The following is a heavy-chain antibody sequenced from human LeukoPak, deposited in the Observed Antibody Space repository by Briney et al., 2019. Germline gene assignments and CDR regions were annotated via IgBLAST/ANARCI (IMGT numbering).Heavy chain of an antibody. Sequence: VASVKVSCKASGYTVNGYYFHWVRQAPGQGLEWMGWIDPNTGGTNYAQRFQGRVTLTWDTSISTAYMELNRLTSDDTAVYYCAASDGHIKAGYYYYMDVWGKGTSVTVSS. CDR3: AASDGHIKAGYYYYMDV. D-gene: IGHD3-10*01. J-gene: IGHJ6*03. V-gene: IGHV1-2*02. CDR2: IDPNTGGT. CDR1: GYTVNGYY.